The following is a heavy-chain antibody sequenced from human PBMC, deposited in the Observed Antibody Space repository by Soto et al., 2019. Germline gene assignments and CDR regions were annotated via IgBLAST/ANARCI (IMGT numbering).Heavy chain of an antibody. CDR2: ISWNSAII. CDR3: ARRNYAFDF. J-gene: IGHJ3*01. Sequence: GGSLRLSCAASGFTFKNYAMSWIRQVPGKGLEWVSGISWNSAIIGYADSVRGRFTVSRDNAKNSLYLQMDSLTIEDTAFYYCARRNYAFDFWGLGTLVTVSS. D-gene: IGHD2-21*01. CDR1: GFTFKNYA. V-gene: IGHV3-9*01.